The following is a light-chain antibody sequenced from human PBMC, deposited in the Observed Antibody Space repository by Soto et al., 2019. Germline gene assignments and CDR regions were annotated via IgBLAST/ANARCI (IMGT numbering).Light chain of an antibody. CDR3: QTWGTGPFV. CDR1: SGHSSYA. V-gene: IGLV4-69*01. Sequence: QLVLTQSPSASASLGASVKLTCTLSSGHSSYAIAWHQQQPEKGPRYLMKLNSDGSHSKGDGIPDRFSGSSSGAERYLTISSHQSEDEADYYCQTWGTGPFVFGTGTKLTVL. CDR2: LNSDGSH. J-gene: IGLJ1*01.